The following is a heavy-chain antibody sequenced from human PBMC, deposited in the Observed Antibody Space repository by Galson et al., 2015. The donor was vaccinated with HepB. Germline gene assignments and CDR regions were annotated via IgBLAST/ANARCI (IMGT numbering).Heavy chain of an antibody. CDR1: GFNFNYYA. D-gene: IGHD3-9*01. CDR2: ITNDGAGT. V-gene: IGHV3-64D*08. J-gene: IGHJ3*01. Sequence: SLRLSCAASGFNFNYYAMHWVRQAPGRGLEYISGITNDGAGTNYADFVRGRFTISRDNSRKSLNLQMTSLRPDDTALYYCGKEDILSGVLVGSFHVWGQGTMVTVSS. CDR3: GKEDILSGVLVGSFHV.